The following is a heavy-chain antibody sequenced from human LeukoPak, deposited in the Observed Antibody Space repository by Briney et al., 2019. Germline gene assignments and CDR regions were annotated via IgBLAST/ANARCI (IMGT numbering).Heavy chain of an antibody. CDR1: GFTFSGFS. V-gene: IGHV3-7*01. CDR2: IKQDGSER. J-gene: IGHJ4*02. CDR3: ARAGSHWHYVY. Sequence: PGGSLRLSCAASGFTFSGFSMSWVRQSPTKGLEWVANIKQDGSERYYVDPVKGRFTISRDNAKNSLSLQMNNLRVEDTAVYYCARAGSHWHYVYWGQGTVVTVSS. D-gene: IGHD3-10*01.